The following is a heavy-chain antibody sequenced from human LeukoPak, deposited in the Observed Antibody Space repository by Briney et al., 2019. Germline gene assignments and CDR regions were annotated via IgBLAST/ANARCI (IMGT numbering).Heavy chain of an antibody. Sequence: GGSLRLSCAASGFTFDDYAMHWVRQAPGKGLEWVSGTSWNSGSIGYADSVKGRFTISRDNAKNSLYLQMNSLRAEDTALYYCAKGSKVVPAATLDYWGQGTLVTVSS. CDR1: GFTFDDYA. CDR2: TSWNSGSI. J-gene: IGHJ4*02. D-gene: IGHD2-2*01. CDR3: AKGSKVVPAATLDY. V-gene: IGHV3-9*01.